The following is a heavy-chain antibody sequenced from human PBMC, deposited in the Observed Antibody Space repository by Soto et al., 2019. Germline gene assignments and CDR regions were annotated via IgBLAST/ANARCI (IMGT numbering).Heavy chain of an antibody. J-gene: IGHJ6*03. CDR2: IYYGGST. Sequence: SETLSLTCTVSGGSISRGGSYWAWIRQAPGKGLEWIGSIYYGGSTYYNPSLKSRVTISVDTSRNQFSLHLSSVTAADTAVYYCVGTTSHQWYYMDVWGKGTTVTVSS. CDR1: GGSISRGGSY. D-gene: IGHD1-7*01. CDR3: VGTTSHQWYYMDV. V-gene: IGHV4-39*01.